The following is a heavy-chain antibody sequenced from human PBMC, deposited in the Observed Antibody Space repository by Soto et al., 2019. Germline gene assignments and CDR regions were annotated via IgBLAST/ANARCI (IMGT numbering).Heavy chain of an antibody. CDR3: ARSYWGGECYSDFDALDI. CDR1: GGSISSGGFS. Sequence: TLSLTCAVSGGSISSGGFSWSWIRQPPGKGLEWIGYYYYGGSTYYNPSLEGRATISVDRSKNRFSLKVTSMTAADTAVYYCARSYWGGECYSDFDALDIWGQGTLVTVSS. CDR2: YYYGGST. V-gene: IGHV4-30-2*01. J-gene: IGHJ3*02. D-gene: IGHD2-21*01.